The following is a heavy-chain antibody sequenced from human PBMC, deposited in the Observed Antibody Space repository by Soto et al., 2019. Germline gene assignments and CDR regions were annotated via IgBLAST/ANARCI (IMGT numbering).Heavy chain of an antibody. J-gene: IGHJ6*02. Sequence: SETLSLTCAVYGGSFSGYYWSWIRQPPGKGLEWIGEINHSGSTNYNPSLKSRVTISVDTSENQFSLKLSSVTAADTAVYYCASRPHYDFWSGYLHYYYYGMDVWGQGTTVTVSS. V-gene: IGHV4-34*01. CDR3: ASRPHYDFWSGYLHYYYYGMDV. D-gene: IGHD3-3*01. CDR2: INHSGST. CDR1: GGSFSGYY.